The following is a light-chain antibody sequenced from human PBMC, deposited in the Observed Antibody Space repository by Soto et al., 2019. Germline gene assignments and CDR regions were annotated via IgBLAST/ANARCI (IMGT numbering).Light chain of an antibody. Sequence: QSVLTQPPSVSGAPGQRVTISCAGSSSNIGAGYDVHWYQQLPGTAPKLVIFGNNKRPSGVPDRFSGSKSATSASLAITGLQAEDEADYYCQSYDSSLTGFYVFGTGTKLTVL. CDR1: SSNIGAGYD. CDR3: QSYDSSLTGFYV. V-gene: IGLV1-40*01. CDR2: GNN. J-gene: IGLJ1*01.